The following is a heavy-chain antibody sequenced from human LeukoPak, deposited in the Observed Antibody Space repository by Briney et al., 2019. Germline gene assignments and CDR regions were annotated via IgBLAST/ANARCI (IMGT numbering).Heavy chain of an antibody. Sequence: VASVKVSCKASGGTFSSYAISWERQAPGQGLEWMGGIIPIFGTANYAQKFQGRVTITADESTSTAYMELSSLRSEDTAVYYCATYYYDSSGYYFDYWGQGTLVTVSS. V-gene: IGHV1-69*01. CDR3: ATYYYDSSGYYFDY. J-gene: IGHJ4*02. D-gene: IGHD3-22*01. CDR1: GGTFSSYA. CDR2: IIPIFGTA.